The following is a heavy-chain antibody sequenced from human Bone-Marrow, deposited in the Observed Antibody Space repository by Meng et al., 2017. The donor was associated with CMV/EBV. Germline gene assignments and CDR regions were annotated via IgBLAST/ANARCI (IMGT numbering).Heavy chain of an antibody. CDR1: GFTFSAFA. CDR2: IGFGGGVEK. V-gene: IGHV3-30*02. J-gene: IGHJ5*02. Sequence: GGSLRLSCAASGFTFSAFAMHWVRQAPGKGLEWVAYIGFGGGVEKYYPDSVKGRFTVSRDNSKNTLYLDINGLTDEDTAIYYCAKDRPEIRGLDPWGQGTLVTVSS. CDR3: AKDRPEIRGLDP. D-gene: IGHD1-14*01.